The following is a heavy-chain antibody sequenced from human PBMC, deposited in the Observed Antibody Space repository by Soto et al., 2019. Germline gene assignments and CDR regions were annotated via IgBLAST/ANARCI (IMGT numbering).Heavy chain of an antibody. CDR3: ARGRDGYNDTYYFYGMDV. Sequence: QVQLVESGGGVVQPGRSLRLSCAASGFTFSSYAMHWVRQAPGKGLEWVAVISYDGSNKYYADSVKGRFTISRDNSKNTLSLQMNSLRAEDTAVYYCARGRDGYNDTYYFYGMDVWGQGTTVTVSS. D-gene: IGHD3-22*01. V-gene: IGHV3-30-3*01. CDR1: GFTFSSYA. J-gene: IGHJ6*02. CDR2: ISYDGSNK.